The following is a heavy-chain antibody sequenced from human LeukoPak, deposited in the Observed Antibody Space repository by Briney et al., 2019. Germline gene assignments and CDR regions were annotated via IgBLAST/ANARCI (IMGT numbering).Heavy chain of an antibody. D-gene: IGHD3-16*01. Sequence: GGSLRLSCVASGFTFSIHWMNWARQAPGKGLEWVASINHNGNVNYYVDSVKGRFTISRDNAKNSLYLQMSNLRAEDTAVYFCARGGGLDVWGQGATVTVSS. J-gene: IGHJ6*02. CDR3: ARGGGLDV. CDR1: GFTFSIHW. V-gene: IGHV3-7*03. CDR2: INHNGNVN.